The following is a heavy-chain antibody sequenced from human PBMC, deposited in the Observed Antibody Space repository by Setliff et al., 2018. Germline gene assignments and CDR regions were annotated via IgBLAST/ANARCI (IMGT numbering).Heavy chain of an antibody. CDR2: ISSSSSYI. V-gene: IGHV3-21*01. CDR3: AKDIVVVPAATFDFWSGSYYMDV. CDR1: GFTFSSYS. Sequence: NPGGSLRLSCAASGFTFSSYSMNWVRQAPGKGLEWVSSISSSSSYIYYADSVKGRFTISRDNAKNSLYLQMNSLRAEDTAVYYCAKDIVVVPAATFDFWSGSYYMDVWGKGTTVTVSS. D-gene: IGHD2-2*01. J-gene: IGHJ6*03.